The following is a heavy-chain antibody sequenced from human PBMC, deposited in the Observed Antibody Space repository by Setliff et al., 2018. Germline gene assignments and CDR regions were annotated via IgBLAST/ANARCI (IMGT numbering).Heavy chain of an antibody. CDR3: ARHGLQFLEWLSAFDY. V-gene: IGHV4-38-2*01. Sequence: SETLSLTCAVSGCSISSGYYWGWIRQPPGKGLEWIGNIYHSGSTYYNPSLKSRVTISVDTSKNQFSLKLTSVTAADTAVYYCARHGLQFLEWLSAFDYWGQGTLVTVSS. D-gene: IGHD3-3*01. CDR2: IYHSGST. CDR1: GCSISSGYY. J-gene: IGHJ4*02.